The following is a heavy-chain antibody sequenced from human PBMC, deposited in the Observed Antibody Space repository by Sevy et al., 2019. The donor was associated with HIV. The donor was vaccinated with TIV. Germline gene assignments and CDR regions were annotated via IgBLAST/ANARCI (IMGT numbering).Heavy chain of an antibody. CDR2: IKRDGSEK. J-gene: IGHJ6*02. CDR3: ARECSSATCLWGLDV. CDR1: GFTFSNYW. D-gene: IGHD2-2*01. V-gene: IGHV3-7*03. Sequence: GGSLRLSCAASGFTFSNYWMSWVRHAPGKGLEWVANIKRDGSEKYYVASVKGRFTISRDNAKTSLYLQMNSLRAEDTAVYYCARECSSATCLWGLDVWGQGTTVTVSS.